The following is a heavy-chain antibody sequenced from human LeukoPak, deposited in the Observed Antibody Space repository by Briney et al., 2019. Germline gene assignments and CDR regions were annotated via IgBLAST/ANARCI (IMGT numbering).Heavy chain of an antibody. V-gene: IGHV1-8*01. CDR2: MSPYGGNT. D-gene: IGHD3/OR15-3a*01. CDR3: ARGGSFGLKANLDS. Sequence: GASVKVSCKASGYAFTTSDINWVRQATGQGLEWMGWMSPYGGNTRYAQKFQARITMTRNTSASTAYMELSSLTSEDTAVYYCARGGSFGLKANLDSWGQGTLATVSS. J-gene: IGHJ4*02. CDR1: GYAFTTSD.